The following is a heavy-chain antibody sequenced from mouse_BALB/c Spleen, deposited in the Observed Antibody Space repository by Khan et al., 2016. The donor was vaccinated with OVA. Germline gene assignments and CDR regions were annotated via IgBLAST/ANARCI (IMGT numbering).Heavy chain of an antibody. V-gene: IGHV1-80*01. J-gene: IGHJ3*01. CDR1: GYTFSSSW. CDR2: IFPGNDDA. Sequence: QVQLKQSGAELVRPGSSVKISCKASGYTFSSSWMNWVKQRPGQGLEWIGQIFPGNDDADYNGKFKGKATLTADKSSRTAYMQLTSLTSEDSAVYFCARYFGSGLAYWGQGTLVTVSA. D-gene: IGHD1-1*01. CDR3: ARYFGSGLAY.